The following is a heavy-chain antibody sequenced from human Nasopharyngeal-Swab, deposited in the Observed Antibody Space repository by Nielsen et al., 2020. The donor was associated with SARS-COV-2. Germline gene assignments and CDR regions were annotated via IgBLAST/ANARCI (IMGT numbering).Heavy chain of an antibody. V-gene: IGHV4-61*02. CDR3: ARGYCSGGSCYSDYYYGMDV. D-gene: IGHD2-15*01. CDR2: IYTSGST. J-gene: IGHJ6*02. Sequence: RQAPGKGLEWIGRIYTSGSTNYNPSLKRRVTISVDTSKNQFSLKLSSVTAADTAVYYCARGYCSGGSCYSDYYYGMDVWGQGTTVTVSS.